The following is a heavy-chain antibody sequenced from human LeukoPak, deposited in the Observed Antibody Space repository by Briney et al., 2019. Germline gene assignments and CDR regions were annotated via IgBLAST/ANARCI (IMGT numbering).Heavy chain of an antibody. Sequence: GRSLRLSCTASGFTFGDYAMTWVRQAPGKGLEWVGFIRSKIYGGTPEYAASVKGRFTISRDDSKSIAYLQMNSLKTEDTAVYYCTRDQTPYYWGQGTLVTVSS. CDR3: TRDQTPYY. J-gene: IGHJ4*02. V-gene: IGHV3-49*04. CDR1: GFTFGDYA. CDR2: IRSKIYGGTP.